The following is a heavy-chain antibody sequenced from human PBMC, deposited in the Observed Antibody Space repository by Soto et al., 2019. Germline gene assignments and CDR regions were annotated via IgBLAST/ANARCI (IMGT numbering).Heavy chain of an antibody. J-gene: IGHJ4*02. CDR3: AKDLLRGVPVVVVAATPFDS. Sequence: EVQLLESGGGLVQPGGSLRLSCAASGFTFSSYAMSWVRQAPGKGLEWVSAISGSGGSTYYADSVKGRFTIARDNSKNTLYLQMNSLRAQDTAVYYCAKDLLRGVPVVVVAATPFDSWGQGTLVTVSS. CDR1: GFTFSSYA. V-gene: IGHV3-23*01. D-gene: IGHD2-15*01. CDR2: ISGSGGST.